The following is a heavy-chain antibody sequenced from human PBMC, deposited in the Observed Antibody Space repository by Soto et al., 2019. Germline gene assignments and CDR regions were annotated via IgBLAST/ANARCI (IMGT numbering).Heavy chain of an antibody. CDR1: GFSLSTTGVG. Sequence: SVPTLVNHTQTLMLTCTFSGFSLSTTGVGVSWIRQPPGKALEWLALIYWHDDKRYSPSLKSRLTITKDTSKNQVVLTMINVDPVDPATYYCAHRGGATVGLYYFDYWGQGALVTVSS. CDR3: AHRGGATVGLYYFDY. V-gene: IGHV2-5*01. J-gene: IGHJ4*01. CDR2: IYWHDDK. D-gene: IGHD3-16*01.